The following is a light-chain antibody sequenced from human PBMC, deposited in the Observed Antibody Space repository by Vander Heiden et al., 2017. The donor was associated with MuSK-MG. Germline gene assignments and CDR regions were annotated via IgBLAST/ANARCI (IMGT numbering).Light chain of an antibody. Sequence: DIQMTQSPSSPSASVGDRVTVTCQASQDISDYLNWYQQKPGKAPKLMIYDASNLETGVPSRFSGSGSGTYFTFTITSLQPEDLGTYYCQQDDKLPFTFGQGTKLEIK. CDR2: DAS. V-gene: IGKV1-33*01. CDR3: QQDDKLPFT. CDR1: QDISDY. J-gene: IGKJ2*01.